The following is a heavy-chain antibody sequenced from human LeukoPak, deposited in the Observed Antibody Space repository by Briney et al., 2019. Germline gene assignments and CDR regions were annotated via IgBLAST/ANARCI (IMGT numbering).Heavy chain of an antibody. V-gene: IGHV3-64D*08. Sequence: GGSLRLSCSASGFSFSRFSMHWVRQAPGKGLEYVSSISSGGGRKYYPDSVKGSFTISRDNSKNILYLQMSRLRAEATAVYYCVKDRAIDYWGQGTLVTVSS. CDR1: GFSFSRFS. CDR2: ISSGGGRK. J-gene: IGHJ4*02. CDR3: VKDRAIDY.